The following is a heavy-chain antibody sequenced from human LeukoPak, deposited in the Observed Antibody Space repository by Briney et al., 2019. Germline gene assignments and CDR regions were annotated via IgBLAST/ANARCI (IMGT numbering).Heavy chain of an antibody. Sequence: PGGSLRLSCAASGFSVSTYEMNWVRQAPGKGLERVSYISSSGTTISYADSVEGRFTISRDNAKNSLYLEMNSLRVEDTAVYYCARGRPEFFGSGTYLNDWGQGTLVTVSS. D-gene: IGHD3-10*01. V-gene: IGHV3-48*03. CDR1: GFSVSTYE. J-gene: IGHJ4*02. CDR3: ARGRPEFFGSGTYLND. CDR2: ISSSGTTI.